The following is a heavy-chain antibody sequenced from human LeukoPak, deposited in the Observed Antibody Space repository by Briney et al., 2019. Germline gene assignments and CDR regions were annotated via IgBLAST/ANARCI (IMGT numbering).Heavy chain of an antibody. D-gene: IGHD5-24*01. CDR1: GFTFSSYW. Sequence: GGSLRLSCAASGFTFSSYWITWVRQTPGKGLEWVANIRMDGGEQYYMDSVEGRFTISRDNAKNSLYLQMYSLRPEDTAVYYCARDKGYNSAYWGRGTLVTVSS. CDR3: ARDKGYNSAY. V-gene: IGHV3-7*01. J-gene: IGHJ4*02. CDR2: IRMDGGEQ.